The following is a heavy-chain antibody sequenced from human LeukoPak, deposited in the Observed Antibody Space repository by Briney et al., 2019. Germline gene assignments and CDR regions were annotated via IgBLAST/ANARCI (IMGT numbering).Heavy chain of an antibody. D-gene: IGHD2-2*01. V-gene: IGHV3-66*01. CDR2: IYSGGST. CDR1: GFTVSSNY. J-gene: IGHJ4*02. CDR3: ARDPGRRSSTSCYYYFDY. Sequence: PGGSLRLSCAASGFTVSSNYMSWVRQAPGKGLEWVSVIYSGGSTYYADSVKGRFTISRDNSKNTLYLQMNSLRAEDTALYYCARDPGRRSSTSCYYYFDYWGQGTLVTVSS.